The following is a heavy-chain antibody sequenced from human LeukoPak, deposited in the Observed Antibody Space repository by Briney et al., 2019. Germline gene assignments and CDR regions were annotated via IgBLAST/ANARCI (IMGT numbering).Heavy chain of an antibody. V-gene: IGHV3-9*03. J-gene: IGHJ6*03. D-gene: IGHD3-10*01. Sequence: GGSLRLSCAASGFTFDDYAMHWVRQAPGRGLEWVSGISWNSGSIGYADSVKGRFTISRDNAKNSLYLQMNSLRAEDMALYYCAKGARGTYYYYMDVWGRGATVTVSS. CDR2: ISWNSGSI. CDR3: AKGARGTYYYYMDV. CDR1: GFTFDDYA.